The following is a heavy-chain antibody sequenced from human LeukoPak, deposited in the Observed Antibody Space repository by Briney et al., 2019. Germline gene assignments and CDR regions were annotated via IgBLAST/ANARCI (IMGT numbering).Heavy chain of an antibody. D-gene: IGHD2-2*01. CDR1: GYTFTSYD. V-gene: IGHV1-8*01. CDR2: MNPNSGNT. CDR3: ARGSCSSTSCYNDY. J-gene: IGHJ4*02. Sequence: ASVTVSCKASGYTFTSYDINWVRQATGQGLEWMGWMNPNSGNTGYTQKFQGRVTMTRNTATSTAYMELSSLRSEDTAVYYCARGSCSSTSCYNDYWGQGTLVTVSS.